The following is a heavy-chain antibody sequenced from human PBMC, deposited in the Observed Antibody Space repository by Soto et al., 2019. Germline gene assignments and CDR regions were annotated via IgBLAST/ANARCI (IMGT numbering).Heavy chain of an antibody. CDR2: ISSSSSYI. Sequence: GGSLRLSCAASGFTFSSYSMNWVRQAPGKGLEWVSSISSSSSYIYYADSVKGRFTISRDNAKNSLYLQMNSLRAEDTAVYYCARFTYYYDSSGWDAYYYGMDVWGQGTTVTVSS. CDR1: GFTFSSYS. D-gene: IGHD3-22*01. V-gene: IGHV3-21*01. J-gene: IGHJ6*02. CDR3: ARFTYYYDSSGWDAYYYGMDV.